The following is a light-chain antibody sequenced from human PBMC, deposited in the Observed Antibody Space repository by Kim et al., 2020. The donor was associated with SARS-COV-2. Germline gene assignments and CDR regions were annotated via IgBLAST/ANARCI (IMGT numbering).Light chain of an antibody. CDR1: SPNIGAGDD. CDR3: QSYDSSRGV. V-gene: IGLV1-40*01. J-gene: IGLJ2*01. Sequence: GTGVTTACAGSSPNIGAGDDVHWYQQLPGTAPKLLIYGNSNRPSGVPDRFSGSKSGTSASLAITGLQAEDEADYYCQSYDSSRGVFGGGTQLTVL. CDR2: GNS.